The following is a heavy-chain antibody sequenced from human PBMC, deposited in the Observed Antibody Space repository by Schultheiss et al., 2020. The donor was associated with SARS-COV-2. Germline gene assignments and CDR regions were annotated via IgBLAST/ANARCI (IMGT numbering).Heavy chain of an antibody. V-gene: IGHV3-30*07. CDR3: ARDERRYCSGGSCWGH. CDR2: ISYDGSNK. J-gene: IGHJ4*02. CDR1: GFTFSSYA. D-gene: IGHD2-15*01. Sequence: GESLKISCAASGFTFSSYAMHWVRQAPGKGLEWVAVISYDGSNKYYADSVKGRFTISRDNAKNSLYLQMNSLRAEDTAVYYCARDERRYCSGGSCWGHWGQGTLVTVSS.